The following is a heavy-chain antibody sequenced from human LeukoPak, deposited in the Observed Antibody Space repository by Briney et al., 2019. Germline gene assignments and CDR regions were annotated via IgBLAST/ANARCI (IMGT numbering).Heavy chain of an antibody. CDR3: ARADGSSVTTASCFDY. J-gene: IGHJ4*02. V-gene: IGHV4-61*02. Sequence: SETLSLTCTVSGGSISSGSYYWSWIRQPAGKGLEWIGRIYTSGSTNYNPSLKSRVTISVDTSKNQFSLKLSSVTAADTAVYYCARADGSSVTTASCFDYWGQGTLVTVSS. CDR1: GGSISSGSYY. CDR2: IYTSGST. D-gene: IGHD4-17*01.